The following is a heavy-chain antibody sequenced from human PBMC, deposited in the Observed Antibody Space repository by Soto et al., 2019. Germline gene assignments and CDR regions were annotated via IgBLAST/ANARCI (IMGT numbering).Heavy chain of an antibody. D-gene: IGHD5-12*01. CDR1: GGSFSSYY. CDR2: IYYSGST. CDR3: AREPSIVATSVGYYYWGMDV. J-gene: IGHJ6*02. Sequence: SETLSLTCTVSGGSFSSYYWSWIRQPPGKGLEWIGYIYYSGSTKYNPSLKSRVTISVDTPKNQFSLMLSSVSAADTAVYYCAREPSIVATSVGYYYWGMDVRGQGTTVTVSS. V-gene: IGHV4-59*01.